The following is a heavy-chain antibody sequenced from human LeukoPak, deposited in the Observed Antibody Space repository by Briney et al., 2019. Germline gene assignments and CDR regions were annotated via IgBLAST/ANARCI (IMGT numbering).Heavy chain of an antibody. J-gene: IGHJ6*03. V-gene: IGHV1-2*02. CDR3: ARGARDSNIVATIGGGYYYYYMDV. CDR1: GYTFTGYY. Sequence: ASVKVSCKASGYTFTGYYMHWVRQAPGQGLEWMGWINPNSGGTNYAQKFQGRVTMTRDTSIGTAYMELSRLGSDDTAVYYCARGARDSNIVATIGGGYYYYYMDVWGKGTTVTISS. D-gene: IGHD5-12*01. CDR2: INPNSGGT.